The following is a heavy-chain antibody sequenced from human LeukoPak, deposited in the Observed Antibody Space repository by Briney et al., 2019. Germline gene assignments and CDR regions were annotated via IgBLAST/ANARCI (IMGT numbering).Heavy chain of an antibody. V-gene: IGHV1-24*01. J-gene: IGHJ4*02. CDR2: FDPEDGET. CDR1: GYTLTELS. Sequence: ASVKVSCKVSGYTLTELSMHWVRQAPGKGLEWMGGFDPEDGETIYAQKFQGRVTMTEDTSTDTAYMELSSLRSEDTAVYYCATSNIVVVPAAMERWIDYWGQGTLVTVSS. D-gene: IGHD2-2*01. CDR3: ATSNIVVVPAAMERWIDY.